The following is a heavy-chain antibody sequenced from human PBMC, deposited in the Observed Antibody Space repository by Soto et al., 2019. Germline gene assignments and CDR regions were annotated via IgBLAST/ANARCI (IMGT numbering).Heavy chain of an antibody. V-gene: IGHV4-34*01. J-gene: IGHJ5*02. CDR2: INHSGST. Sequence: TPGKGLEWIGEINHSGSTNYNPSLKSRVTISVDTSKNQFSLKLSSVTAADTAVYYCARQRYCSSTSSQPQFDPWGQGTLVTVSS. D-gene: IGHD2-2*01. CDR3: ARQRYCSSTSSQPQFDP.